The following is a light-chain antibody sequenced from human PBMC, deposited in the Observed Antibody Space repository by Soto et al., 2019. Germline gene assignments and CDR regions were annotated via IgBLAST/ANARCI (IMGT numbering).Light chain of an antibody. CDR1: SSDVGGNKY. CDR3: SAFTGTTYV. Sequence: QSALTQPASVSGSPGQSITISCTGTSSDVGGNKYVSWYQHYPGKAPKLMICDVSNRPSGVSNRFSGSKSGNTASLTISGLQAEDEADYYCSAFTGTTYVFGTGPKVTVL. V-gene: IGLV2-14*03. J-gene: IGLJ1*01. CDR2: DVS.